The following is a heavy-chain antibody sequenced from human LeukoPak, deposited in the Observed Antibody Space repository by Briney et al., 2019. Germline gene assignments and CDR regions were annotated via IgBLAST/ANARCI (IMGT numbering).Heavy chain of an antibody. CDR3: AREDFRGYFDY. V-gene: IGHV4-34*01. CDR2: INHSGSA. CDR1: GGSFSGYY. Sequence: SETLSLTCAVYGGSFSGYYWSWIRQPPGKGLEWIGEINHSGSANYNPSLKSRVTISVDTSKNQFSLKLSSVTAADTAVYYCAREDFRGYFDYWGQGTLVTVSS. D-gene: IGHD3-10*01. J-gene: IGHJ4*02.